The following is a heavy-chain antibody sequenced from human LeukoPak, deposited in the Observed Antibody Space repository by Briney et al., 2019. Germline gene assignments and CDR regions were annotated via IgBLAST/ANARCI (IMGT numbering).Heavy chain of an antibody. J-gene: IGHJ4*02. CDR1: GGTFSSYA. V-gene: IGHV1-69*06. Sequence: SVKVSCKASGGTFSSYAISWVRQAPGQGLEWMGGIIPIFGTANYAQKFQGRVTITADKSTSTAYMELSSLRSGDTAVYYCARSSVVTAMVHLDYWGQGTLVTVSS. CDR2: IIPIFGTA. CDR3: ARSSVVTAMVHLDY. D-gene: IGHD2-21*02.